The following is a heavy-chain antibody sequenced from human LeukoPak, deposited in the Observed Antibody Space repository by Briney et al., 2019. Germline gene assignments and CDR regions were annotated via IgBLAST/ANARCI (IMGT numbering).Heavy chain of an antibody. CDR1: GFTFSSYE. Sequence: GGSLRLSCAASGFTFSSYEMNWVRQAPGKGLEWVAVISYDGSNKYYADSVKGRFTISRDNSKNTLYLQMNSLRAEDTAVYYCATLWSGYHKILPQYFDYWGQGTLVTVSS. CDR2: ISYDGSNK. V-gene: IGHV3-30*04. J-gene: IGHJ4*02. CDR3: ATLWSGYHKILPQYFDY. D-gene: IGHD3-3*01.